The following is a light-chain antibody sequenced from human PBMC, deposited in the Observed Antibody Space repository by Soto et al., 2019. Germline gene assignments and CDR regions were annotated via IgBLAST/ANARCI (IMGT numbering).Light chain of an antibody. CDR2: DVS. J-gene: IGLJ2*01. Sequence: QSALTHPASVSGSPGQSIIISCSGTSSDVGAYDYVSWFQHHPGNAPKLMIFDVSHRPSGVSDRFSGSKSGNTASLTISGLQAEDEATYYCTSYTSTTTVIFGGGTKVTVL. CDR3: TSYTSTTTVI. V-gene: IGLV2-14*03. CDR1: SSDVGAYDY.